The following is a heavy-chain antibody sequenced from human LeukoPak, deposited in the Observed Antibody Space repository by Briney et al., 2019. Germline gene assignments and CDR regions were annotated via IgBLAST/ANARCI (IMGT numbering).Heavy chain of an antibody. Sequence: NASQTLSLTCTVSGGSIRSYYWSCIRQPPGKGLEWLGYIYYSGTTNFNPSLTSRATMFIDTSKNQCSLKVTSVTAADTAVYYCGTAGDWNDLPDWGQGTLVTVFS. CDR2: IYYSGTT. J-gene: IGHJ4*02. V-gene: IGHV4-59*01. CDR3: GTAGDWNDLPD. CDR1: GGSIRSYY. D-gene: IGHD1-1*01.